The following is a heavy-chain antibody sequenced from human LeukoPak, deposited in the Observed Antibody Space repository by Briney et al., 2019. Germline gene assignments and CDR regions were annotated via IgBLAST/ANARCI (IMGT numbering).Heavy chain of an antibody. CDR1: GFPFSTYS. CDR3: ARADLRGYSLGY. Sequence: GGSLRLSCAASGFPFSTYSMNWVRQAPGKGLEWVSSISSSSSYIYYADSVKGRFTISRDNAKNSLYLQMNSLRAEDTAVYYCARADLRGYSLGYWGQGTLVTVSS. CDR2: ISSSSSYI. D-gene: IGHD5-18*01. V-gene: IGHV3-21*01. J-gene: IGHJ4*02.